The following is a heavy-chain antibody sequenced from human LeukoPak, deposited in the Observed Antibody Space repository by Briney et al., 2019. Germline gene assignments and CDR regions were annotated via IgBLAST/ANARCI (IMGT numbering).Heavy chain of an antibody. Sequence: GGSLRLSCAASGFTFSSYWMSWVRQAPGKGLEWVSSISSSSSYIYYADSVKGRFTISRDNAKNSLYLQMNSLRAEDTAVYYCARDHSSSSEIFDYWGQGTLVTVSS. V-gene: IGHV3-21*01. D-gene: IGHD6-6*01. J-gene: IGHJ4*02. CDR2: ISSSSSYI. CDR1: GFTFSSYW. CDR3: ARDHSSSSEIFDY.